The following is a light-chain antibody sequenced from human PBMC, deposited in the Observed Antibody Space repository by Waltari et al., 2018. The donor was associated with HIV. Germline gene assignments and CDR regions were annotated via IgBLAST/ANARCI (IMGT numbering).Light chain of an antibody. V-gene: IGLV2-23*03. CDR1: NSDVGSYNL. Sequence: QSALTQPASVSGSPGQSITISRPGTNSDVGSYNLVSWYQQHQGKAPKLMIYEGSKRPSGVSNRFSGSKSGNTASLTISGLQAEDEADYYCCSYAGSNTFVFGTGTKVTVL. CDR3: CSYAGSNTFV. CDR2: EGS. J-gene: IGLJ1*01.